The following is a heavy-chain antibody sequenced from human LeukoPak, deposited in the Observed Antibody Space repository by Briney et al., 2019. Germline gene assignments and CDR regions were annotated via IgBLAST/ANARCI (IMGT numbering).Heavy chain of an antibody. Sequence: GGSLRLSCAASGFTFTTYWMGWVRQAPGKGLEWVANINQDGSEKYYVDSVKGRFTISRDNAKNSLYLQMNSLRAEDMALYYCAKDISRYFDWFAFDIWGQGTMVTVSS. CDR1: GFTFTTYW. CDR2: INQDGSEK. D-gene: IGHD3-9*01. CDR3: AKDISRYFDWFAFDI. J-gene: IGHJ3*02. V-gene: IGHV3-7*03.